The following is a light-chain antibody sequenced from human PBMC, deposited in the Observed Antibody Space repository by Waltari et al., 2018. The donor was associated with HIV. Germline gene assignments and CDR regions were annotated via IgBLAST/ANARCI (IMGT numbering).Light chain of an antibody. CDR1: QSISTW. J-gene: IGKJ2*01. V-gene: IGKV1-5*03. Sequence: DIQMTQSPSTLSASLGDSLTITCRASQSISTWLAWYQRKPGKAPKLLTYRASTLQKGVPSRFSGTGSGTEFTLTITNLQPDDFATYYCQQYSSYLTFGPGTKLEIK. CDR3: QQYSSYLT. CDR2: RAS.